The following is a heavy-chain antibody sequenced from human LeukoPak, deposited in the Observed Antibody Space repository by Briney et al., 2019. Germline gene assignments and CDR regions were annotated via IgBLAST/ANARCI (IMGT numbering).Heavy chain of an antibody. V-gene: IGHV3-7*01. CDR3: ARGRIAVAGASDY. CDR2: INEDGSAK. J-gene: IGHJ4*02. CDR1: GFTFSGYW. D-gene: IGHD6-19*01. Sequence: GGSLRLSCAASGFTFSGYWMTWLRQAPGKGLEWVANINEDGSAKYYLGSVKGRFTISRDNARNSLYLQMNSLRAEDTAVYYCARGRIAVAGASDYWGQGSLVTVSS.